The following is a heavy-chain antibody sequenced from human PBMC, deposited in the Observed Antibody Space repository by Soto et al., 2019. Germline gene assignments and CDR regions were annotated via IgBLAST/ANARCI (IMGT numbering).Heavy chain of an antibody. CDR2: IHPEDSEN. D-gene: IGHD6-6*01. CDR1: VYSLTSDW. J-gene: IGHJ6*02. V-gene: IGHV5-51*01. CDR3: ARHPGGTSLAPLSHPYGMDV. Sequence: PGESLTISCEGSVYSLTSDWILWVRQMPVKGLEWMGIIHPEDSENTYSRSFQGQVTISADKSISTAYLQWSSLKASDTAMYYCARHPGGTSLAPLSHPYGMDVWGQGTTVTVSS.